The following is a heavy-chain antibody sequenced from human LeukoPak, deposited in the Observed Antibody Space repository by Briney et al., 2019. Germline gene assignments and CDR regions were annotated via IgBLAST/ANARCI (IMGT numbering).Heavy chain of an antibody. Sequence: AASVKVSCKASGGTFSSYAISWVRQAPGQGLEWMGGIIPIFGTANYAQKFQGRVTITADKSTSTAYMELSSLRSEDTAVYYCARAPSHDYGDYFDYWDQGTLVTVSS. J-gene: IGHJ4*02. D-gene: IGHD4-17*01. CDR3: ARAPSHDYGDYFDY. CDR2: IIPIFGTA. V-gene: IGHV1-69*06. CDR1: GGTFSSYA.